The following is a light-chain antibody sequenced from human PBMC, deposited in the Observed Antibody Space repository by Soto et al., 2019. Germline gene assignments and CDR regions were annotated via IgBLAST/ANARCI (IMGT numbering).Light chain of an antibody. CDR3: QQYNNWPWT. CDR1: HTVSSN. CDR2: GAS. V-gene: IGKV3-15*01. J-gene: IGKJ1*01. Sequence: EIVLTQSPATLSSSPGERATLSCRASHTVSSNLAWYQHKPGQAPRLLIYGASTRATSFPARFSGSGSGTDFTLTISSLQSEDFAVYYCQQYNNWPWTFGQGTKVDIK.